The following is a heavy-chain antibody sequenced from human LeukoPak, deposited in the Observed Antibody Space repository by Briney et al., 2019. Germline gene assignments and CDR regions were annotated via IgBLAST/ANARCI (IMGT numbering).Heavy chain of an antibody. Sequence: GGSLRLSCAASGFTVSSYGMHWVRQAPGKGLEWVAFIRYDGSNKYYADSVKGRFTISRDNSKNTLYLQMNSLRAEDTAVYYCAKGDKYSYGADYWGQGTLVTVSS. J-gene: IGHJ4*02. D-gene: IGHD5-18*01. V-gene: IGHV3-30*02. CDR1: GFTVSSYG. CDR3: AKGDKYSYGADY. CDR2: IRYDGSNK.